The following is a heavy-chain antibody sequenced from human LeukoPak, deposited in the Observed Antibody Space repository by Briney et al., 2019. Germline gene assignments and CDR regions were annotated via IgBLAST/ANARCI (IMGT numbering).Heavy chain of an antibody. V-gene: IGHV1-46*01. D-gene: IGHD5-18*01. CDR1: GYSFTSNY. J-gene: IGHJ4*02. CDR3: ALSGYSYGKFDY. Sequence: GASVKVSCKASGYSFTSNYIHWVRQAPGQGLEWMGMIYPRDGSTSYAQKFQDRVTITRDRSMSTAYMELSSLRSEDTAMYYCALSGYSYGKFDYWGQGTLVTVSS. CDR2: IYPRDGST.